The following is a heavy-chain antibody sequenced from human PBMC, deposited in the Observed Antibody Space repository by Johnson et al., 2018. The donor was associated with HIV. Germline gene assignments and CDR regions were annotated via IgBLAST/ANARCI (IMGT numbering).Heavy chain of an antibody. CDR2: INWNGGSA. Sequence: EVQLVESGGGVVQPGGSLRLSCAASGFTFDDYGMSWVRQAPGKGLELVSGINWNGGSAGYAESVKCRFTISRDNAKNSLYLQMNSLRAEDTAFYYCAREGWEITMIQGAFDIWGQGTMVTVSS. CDR1: GFTFDDYG. CDR3: AREGWEITMIQGAFDI. J-gene: IGHJ3*02. V-gene: IGHV3-20*04. D-gene: IGHD3-10*01.